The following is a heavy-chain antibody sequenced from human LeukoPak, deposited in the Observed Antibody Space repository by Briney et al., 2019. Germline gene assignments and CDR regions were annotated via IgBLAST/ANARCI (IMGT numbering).Heavy chain of an antibody. V-gene: IGHV4-39*07. CDR1: GGSISSSSYY. Sequence: PSETLSLTCTVSGGSISSSSYYWGWIRQPPGKGLERIGSIYYSGSTCYNPSLKSRVTISVDTSKNQFSLKLSSVTAADTAVYYCARDRRKVTYYDILTGYYNSGGIDYWGQGTLVTVSS. J-gene: IGHJ4*02. CDR3: ARDRRKVTYYDILTGYYNSGGIDY. D-gene: IGHD3-9*01. CDR2: IYYSGST.